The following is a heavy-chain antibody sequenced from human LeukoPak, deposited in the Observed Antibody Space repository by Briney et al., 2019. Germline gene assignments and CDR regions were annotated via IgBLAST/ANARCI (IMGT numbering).Heavy chain of an antibody. CDR3: AREMPKWSMSTIHFDY. V-gene: IGHV1-2*02. J-gene: IGHJ4*02. D-gene: IGHD5-24*01. CDR2: INPKSGDT. Sequence: ASVKVSGRVFGYIFTDYYLHWVRPAPGQGPEWMGWINPKSGDTSYAQKFQGRISMNRDTPIKTAYMELTSLRSDDTAMYYCAREMPKWSMSTIHFDYWGRGSLVTVSS. CDR1: GYIFTDYY.